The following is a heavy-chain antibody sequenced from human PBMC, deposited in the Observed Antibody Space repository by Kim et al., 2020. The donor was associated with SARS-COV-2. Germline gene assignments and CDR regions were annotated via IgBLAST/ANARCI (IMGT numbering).Heavy chain of an antibody. CDR3: ARCRYYYDSSGCGVDY. J-gene: IGHJ4*02. CDR2: IDPSDSYT. D-gene: IGHD3-22*01. V-gene: IGHV5-10-1*01. Sequence: GESLKISCKGSGYSFTSYWISWVRQMPGKGLEWMGRIDPSDSYTNYSPSFQGHVTISADKSISTAYLQWSSLKASDTAMYYCARCRYYYDSSGCGVDYWGQGTLVTVSS. CDR1: GYSFTSYW.